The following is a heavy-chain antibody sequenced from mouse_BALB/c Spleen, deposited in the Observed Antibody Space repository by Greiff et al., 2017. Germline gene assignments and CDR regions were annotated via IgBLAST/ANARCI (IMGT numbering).Heavy chain of an antibody. Sequence: VQLQQSGPGLVAPSQSLSITCPVSGLPFTGLGVNWVRQPPGKGLEWLGMIWGDGSTDYNSALKSRLSISKDNSKSQVFLKMNSLQTDDTARYYCARDGVRRDMDYWGQGTSVTVSS. CDR1: GLPFTGLG. J-gene: IGHJ4*01. V-gene: IGHV2-6-7*01. CDR3: ARDGVRRDMDY. D-gene: IGHD2-14*01. CDR2: IWGDGST.